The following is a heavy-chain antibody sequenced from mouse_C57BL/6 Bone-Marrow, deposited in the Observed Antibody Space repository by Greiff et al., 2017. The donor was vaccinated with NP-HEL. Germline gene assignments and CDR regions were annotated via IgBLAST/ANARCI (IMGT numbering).Heavy chain of an antibody. Sequence: QVQLQQPGADLVKPGASVKLSCKASGYTFTSYWMHWVKQTPGRGLEWIGRIDPNSGGTKYNEKFTSKATLTVDKPSSTAYMQLSSLTSEDSAVDYCATRRVVEGDYAMDYWGQGTSVTVAS. CDR3: ATRRVVEGDYAMDY. V-gene: IGHV1-72*01. CDR1: GYTFTSYW. CDR2: IDPNSGGT. D-gene: IGHD1-1*01. J-gene: IGHJ4*01.